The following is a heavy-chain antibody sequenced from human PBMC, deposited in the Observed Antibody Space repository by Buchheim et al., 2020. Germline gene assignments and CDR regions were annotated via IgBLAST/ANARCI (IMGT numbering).Heavy chain of an antibody. CDR1: GFTFSSYG. J-gene: IGHJ4*02. Sequence: QVQLVESGGGVVQPGRSLRLSCAASGFTFSSYGMHWVRQTPGKGLEWVAVIWYDGSKKYYADSVKGRITISRDNSKNTLYLQMNSLRAGDTAMYYCARGGYYESSGYYPFDCWGQGTL. CDR3: ARGGYYESSGYYPFDC. V-gene: IGHV3-33*01. CDR2: IWYDGSKK. D-gene: IGHD3-22*01.